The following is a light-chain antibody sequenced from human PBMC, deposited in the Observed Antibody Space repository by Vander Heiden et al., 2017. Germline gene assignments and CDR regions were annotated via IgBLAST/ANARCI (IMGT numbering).Light chain of an antibody. Sequence: SYELTQPPPVSVSQGQTARITCSGDALPKQYAYWYQQKPGQAPVLVIYKDSERPSGIPERFSGSSSGTTVTLTISGVQAEDEADYYCQSADSSGTYVVFGGGTKLTVL. V-gene: IGLV3-25*03. CDR1: ALPKQY. CDR2: KDS. J-gene: IGLJ2*01. CDR3: QSADSSGTYVV.